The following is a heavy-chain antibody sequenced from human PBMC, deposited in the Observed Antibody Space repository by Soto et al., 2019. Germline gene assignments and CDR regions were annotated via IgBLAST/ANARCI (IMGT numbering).Heavy chain of an antibody. CDR3: ARGNAGYYGDYGYFDY. D-gene: IGHD4-17*01. Sequence: TLSLTCTVSGGSVSSGSYYWSWIRQPPGKGLEWIGYIYYSGSTNYNPSLKSRVTISVGTSKNQFSLKLSSVTAADTAVYYCARGNAGYYGDYGYFDYWGQGTLVTVSS. CDR2: IYYSGST. CDR1: GGSVSSGSYY. J-gene: IGHJ4*02. V-gene: IGHV4-61*01.